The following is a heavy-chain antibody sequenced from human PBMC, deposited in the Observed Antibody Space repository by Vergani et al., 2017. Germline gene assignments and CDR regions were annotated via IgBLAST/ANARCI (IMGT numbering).Heavy chain of an antibody. CDR1: GGSISSGSYY. J-gene: IGHJ4*02. CDR3: ARYSGRRWIDY. D-gene: IGHD1-26*01. Sequence: QVQLQESGPGLVKPSQTLSLTCTVSGGSISSGSYYWSWIRQPAGKGREWIGRIYTSGSTNYNPSLKSRVTISVDTSKNQFSLKLSSVTAADTAVYYCARYSGRRWIDYWGQGTLVTVSS. CDR2: IYTSGST. V-gene: IGHV4-61*02.